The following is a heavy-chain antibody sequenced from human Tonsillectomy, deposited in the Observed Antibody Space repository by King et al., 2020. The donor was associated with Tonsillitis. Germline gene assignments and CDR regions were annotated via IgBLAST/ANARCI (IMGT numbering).Heavy chain of an antibody. D-gene: IGHD6-19*01. J-gene: IGHJ5*02. V-gene: IGHV3-23*04. CDR3: TKGNQWLVRDSWFDP. CDR1: EFTFSSYA. CDR2: ISGRGGRI. Sequence: VQLVESGGGLVQPGGSLRLSGAASEFTFSSYAMNWVRQAPGKGLEWVSGISGRGGRIYYADSVKGRFTISRDNPKHTLYLRMNSLRAEDTAIYYCTKGNQWLVRDSWFDPWGQGALVTVST.